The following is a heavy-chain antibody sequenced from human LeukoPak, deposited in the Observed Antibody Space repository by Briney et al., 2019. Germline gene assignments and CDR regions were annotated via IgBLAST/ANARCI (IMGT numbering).Heavy chain of an antibody. D-gene: IGHD6-13*01. CDR2: IQGDGSNT. J-gene: IGHJ4*02. Sequence: GGSLRLSCIASGFTFSKNWMHWVRQAPGKGLVWVSRIQGDGSNTNYADSVKGRFGISRDNAKNTVYLQMNSLRAEDMGIYYCARGTSAGGPISPFDFWGQGTLVTVSS. CDR3: ARGTSAGGPISPFDF. V-gene: IGHV3-74*01. CDR1: GFTFSKNW.